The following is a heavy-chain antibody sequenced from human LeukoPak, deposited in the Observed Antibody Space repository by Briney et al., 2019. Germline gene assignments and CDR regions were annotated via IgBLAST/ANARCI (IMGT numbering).Heavy chain of an antibody. V-gene: IGHV3-7*01. J-gene: IGHJ3*02. CDR1: GFTFSSYW. Sequence: GGSLRLSCAASGFTFSSYWMSWVRQAPGKGLDWVANIKQDGSEKYYVDSVKGRFTISRDNAKNSLYLQMNSLRAEDTAVYYCARIGVVVVTAIVTIDAFDIWGQGTMVTVSS. D-gene: IGHD2-21*02. CDR3: ARIGVVVVTAIVTIDAFDI. CDR2: IKQDGSEK.